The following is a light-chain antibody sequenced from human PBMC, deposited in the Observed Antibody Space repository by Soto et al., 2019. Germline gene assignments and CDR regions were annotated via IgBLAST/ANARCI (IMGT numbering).Light chain of an antibody. Sequence: QSVLTQPASVSGSPGQSIAISCIGVRTDGDGHDYVSWYQQHPGQAPQLIIYDVYNRPSEVSDSFSVSKSGNTASLVISGLQAEEEANYFCTSYTASSPFYVFGAGTKVTVL. CDR3: TSYTASSPFYV. V-gene: IGLV2-14*03. J-gene: IGLJ1*01. CDR2: DVY. CDR1: RTDGDGHDY.